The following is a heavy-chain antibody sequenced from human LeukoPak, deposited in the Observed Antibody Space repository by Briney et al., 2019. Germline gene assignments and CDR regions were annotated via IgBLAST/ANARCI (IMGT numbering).Heavy chain of an antibody. CDR1: GGSISDYY. D-gene: IGHD3-3*01. CDR2: IYYSGST. J-gene: IGHJ6*03. V-gene: IGHV4-59*01. CDR3: ARGDFCSKSNCYLRPMDV. Sequence: SETLSLTCTVSGGSISDYYWNWIRQPPGKGLEWIGYIYYSGSTTYNPSLKSRVTMSVDTAKIQFSLRVRSVTAADTAVYYCARGDFCSKSNCYLRPMDVWGKGTTVTVSS.